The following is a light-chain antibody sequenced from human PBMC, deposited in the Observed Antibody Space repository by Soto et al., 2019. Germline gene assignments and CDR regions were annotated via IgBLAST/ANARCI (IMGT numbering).Light chain of an antibody. V-gene: IGKV3-15*01. CDR3: QQYNKWPQT. Sequence: VMTQAPATLSVSPGERATLSCRASQTINNNVAWYQLKDGQVPRLVIYGASTRATDIPARFSGSGSGTEFTLTISSLQSEDFAKYHCQQYNKWPQTFGQGTKVEI. J-gene: IGKJ1*01. CDR1: QTINNN. CDR2: GAS.